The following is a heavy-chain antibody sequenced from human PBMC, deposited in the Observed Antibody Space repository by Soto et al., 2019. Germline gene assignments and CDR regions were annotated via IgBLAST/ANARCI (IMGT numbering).Heavy chain of an antibody. CDR3: AKDRADDILTGYYGDY. CDR1: GFTFSSYG. D-gene: IGHD3-9*01. J-gene: IGHJ4*02. CDR2: ISYDGSNK. V-gene: IGHV3-30*18. Sequence: QVQLVESGGGVVQPGRSLRLSCAASGFTFSSYGMHWVRQAPGKGLEWVAVISYDGSNKYYADSVNGRFTISRYNSKNTLYLQMNSLRAEYTAVYYCAKDRADDILTGYYGDYWGQVTLVTVSS.